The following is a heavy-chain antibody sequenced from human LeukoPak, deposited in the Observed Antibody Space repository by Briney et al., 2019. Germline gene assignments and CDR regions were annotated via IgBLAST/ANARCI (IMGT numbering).Heavy chain of an antibody. V-gene: IGHV3-15*01. CDR3: ATEYGYFDS. D-gene: IGHD2-8*01. CDR2: IKNKLDGGTV. Sequence: SWVRQAPGKGLEWVGRIKNKLDGGTVDSAAPMKDRFTISRDDSKNTLYLQLNSLKNEDTAVYYCATEYGYFDSWGQGTLVTVSS. J-gene: IGHJ4*02.